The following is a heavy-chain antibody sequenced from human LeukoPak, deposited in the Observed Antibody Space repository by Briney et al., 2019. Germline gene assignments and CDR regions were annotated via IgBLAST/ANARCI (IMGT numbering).Heavy chain of an antibody. Sequence: TLSLTCTVSGGSISSGDYYWSWIRQPPGKGLEWIGYIYYSGSTYYNPSLKSRVTISVDTSKNHFSLKLSSVTAADTAVYYCARGGEYCSSTSCTSKYFDPWGQGTLVTVSS. CDR3: ARGGEYCSSTSCTSKYFDP. J-gene: IGHJ5*02. D-gene: IGHD2-2*01. V-gene: IGHV4-30-4*08. CDR2: IYYSGST. CDR1: GGSISSGDYY.